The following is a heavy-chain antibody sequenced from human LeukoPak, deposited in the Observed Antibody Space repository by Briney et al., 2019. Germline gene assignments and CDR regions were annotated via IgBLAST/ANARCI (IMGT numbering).Heavy chain of an antibody. J-gene: IGHJ6*02. CDR3: AKVNYGSGSYPKSNYYYYGMDV. Sequence: GGSLRLSCAASGFTFNNYAMGWVRQAPGKGLEWVSTISSSGGRTYYADSVKGRFTFSRDDSKNTLYLQMNSLRAEDTAVYYCAKVNYGSGSYPKSNYYYYGMDVWGQGTTVTVSS. CDR1: GFTFNNYA. CDR2: ISSSGGRT. D-gene: IGHD3-10*01. V-gene: IGHV3-23*01.